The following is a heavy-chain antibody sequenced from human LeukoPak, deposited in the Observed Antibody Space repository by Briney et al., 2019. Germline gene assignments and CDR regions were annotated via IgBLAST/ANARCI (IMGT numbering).Heavy chain of an antibody. CDR1: GYTFTGYY. CDR3: GVATIRSPNNP. J-gene: IGHJ5*02. D-gene: IGHD5-12*01. Sequence: ASVKVSCKASGYTFTGYYMHWVRQAPGQGLEWMGWINPNSGGTNYTQKFQGRVTMTRDTSISTAYMELSRLRSDDTAVYYCGVATIRSPNNPWGQGTLVTVSS. V-gene: IGHV1-2*02. CDR2: INPNSGGT.